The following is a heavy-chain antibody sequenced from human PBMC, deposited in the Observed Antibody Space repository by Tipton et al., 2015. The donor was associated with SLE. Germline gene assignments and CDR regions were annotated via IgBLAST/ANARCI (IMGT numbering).Heavy chain of an antibody. D-gene: IGHD2-2*01. CDR3: ARGGLGFCTSGTCYDVTDI. V-gene: IGHV4-61*02. J-gene: IGHJ3*02. CDR2: VYTSGST. CDR1: GGPISSGSYY. Sequence: TLSLTCTVSGGPISSGSYYWSWIRQPAGKGLEWIGRVYTSGSTNFNPSLRSRVTISRDTSKNQFSVKLSSVTAADTAIYYCARGGLGFCTSGTCYDVTDIWGQGTMVTVSS.